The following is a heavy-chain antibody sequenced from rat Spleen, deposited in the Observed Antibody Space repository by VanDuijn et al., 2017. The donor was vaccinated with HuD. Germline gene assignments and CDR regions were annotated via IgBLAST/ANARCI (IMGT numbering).Heavy chain of an antibody. J-gene: IGHJ2*01. CDR2: ISTSGGST. Sequence: EVQLVESDGGLVQPGRSLKLSCAASGFTFSDFFMAWVRQAPTKGLEWVATISTSGGSTYYRDSVRGRFTISRDNAKSTLYLQVDSLRSEDTATYYCARHLVYGGHLYHFDYWGQGVMVTVSS. D-gene: IGHD1-11*01. CDR1: GFTFSDFF. V-gene: IGHV5-25*01. CDR3: ARHLVYGGHLYHFDY.